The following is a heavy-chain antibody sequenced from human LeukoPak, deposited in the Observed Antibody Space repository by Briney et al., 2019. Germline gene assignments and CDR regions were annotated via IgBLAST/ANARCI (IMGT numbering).Heavy chain of an antibody. Sequence: SSVKLSCKASGGTFSSYAISWVRQAPGQGLEWMGRIIPIFGTANYAQKVQGRVTITTDESTSTAYMKLSSLRSEDTAVYYCARENLWFGELDYYYYYMDVWGKGTTVTVSS. J-gene: IGHJ6*03. CDR2: IIPIFGTA. D-gene: IGHD3-10*01. V-gene: IGHV1-69*05. CDR3: ARENLWFGELDYYYYYMDV. CDR1: GGTFSSYA.